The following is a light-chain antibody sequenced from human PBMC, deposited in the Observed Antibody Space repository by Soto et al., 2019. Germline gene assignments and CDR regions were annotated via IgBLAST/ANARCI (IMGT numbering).Light chain of an antibody. V-gene: IGLV2-18*02. Sequence: QSALTQPASVSGSPGQSITISCTGTSSDIGSYNRVSWYQQPPGTAPKLIIYEVNNRPSGVPDRFSGSKSGNTASLTISGLQAEDVADYDCHPYLHSSPSPLGTGPKVAV. CDR2: EVN. CDR3: HPYLHSSPSP. CDR1: SSDIGSYNR. J-gene: IGLJ1*01.